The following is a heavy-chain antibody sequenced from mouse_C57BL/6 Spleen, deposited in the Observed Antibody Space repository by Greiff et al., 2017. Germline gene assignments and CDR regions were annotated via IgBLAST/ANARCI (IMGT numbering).Heavy chain of an antibody. CDR2: IYPRSGNT. CDR1: GYTFTSYG. CDR3: ARTNWDDPDY. Sequence: QVQLQQSGAELARPGASVKLSCKASGYTFTSYGISWVKQRTGQGLEWIGEIYPRSGNTYYNEKFKGKATLTADKSSSTAYMELRSLTSEDSAVYFCARTNWDDPDYWGQGTTRTVAS. D-gene: IGHD4-1*01. J-gene: IGHJ2*01. V-gene: IGHV1-81*01.